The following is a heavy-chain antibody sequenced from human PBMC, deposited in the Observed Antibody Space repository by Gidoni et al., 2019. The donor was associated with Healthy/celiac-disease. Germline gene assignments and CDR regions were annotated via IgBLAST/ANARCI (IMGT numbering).Heavy chain of an antibody. J-gene: IGHJ4*02. Sequence: QVQLVQYGAEVKKPGASVKVSCKASGYTFTSYAMHWVRQAPGQRLEWMGWINAGNGNTKYSQKFQGRVTITRDTSASTAYMELSSLRSEDTAVYYCARAPYCSGGSCYHDYWGQGTLVTVSS. CDR2: INAGNGNT. CDR1: GYTFTSYA. CDR3: ARAPYCSGGSCYHDY. V-gene: IGHV1-3*01. D-gene: IGHD2-15*01.